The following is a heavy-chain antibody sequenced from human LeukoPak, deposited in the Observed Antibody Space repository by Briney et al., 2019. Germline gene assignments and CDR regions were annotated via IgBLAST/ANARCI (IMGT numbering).Heavy chain of an antibody. D-gene: IGHD3-22*01. V-gene: IGHV3-23*01. J-gene: IGHJ3*02. Sequence: PGGSLRLSCAASGFTFSSYAMSWVRQAPGKGLEWVSAISGSGGSTYYADSVKGRFTISRDNSKNTLYLQMNSLRAEDTAVYYCAKDDPYYYDSSGYYHDAFDIWGQGTMVTVSS. CDR1: GFTFSSYA. CDR2: ISGSGGST. CDR3: AKDDPYYYDSSGYYHDAFDI.